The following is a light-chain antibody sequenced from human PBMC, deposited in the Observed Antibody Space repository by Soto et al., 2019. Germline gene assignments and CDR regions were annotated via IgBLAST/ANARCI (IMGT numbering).Light chain of an antibody. CDR1: QSVSSSY. J-gene: IGKJ5*01. V-gene: IGKV3D-20*02. CDR3: QQRSNWIT. Sequence: EIVLTQSPGTLSLSPWEIATLSCRASQSVSSSYLAWYQQKPGQAPRLLIYDASNRATGIPARFSGSGSGTDFTLTISSLEPEDFAVYYCQQRSNWITFGQGTRLEIK. CDR2: DAS.